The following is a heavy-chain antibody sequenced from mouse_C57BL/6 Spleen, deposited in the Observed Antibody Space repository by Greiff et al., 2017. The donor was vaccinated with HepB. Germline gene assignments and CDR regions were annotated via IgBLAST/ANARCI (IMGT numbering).Heavy chain of an antibody. V-gene: IGHV1-55*01. D-gene: IGHD2-1*01. J-gene: IGHJ2*01. CDR1: GYTFTSYW. CDR3: ARRGIYYGNVDY. CDR2: IYPGSGST. Sequence: QVQLQQPGAELVKPGASVKMSCKASGYTFTSYWITWVKQRPGQGLEWIGDIYPGSGSTNYNEKFKSKATLTVDKSSSTAYMQLSSLTSEDSAVYYCARRGIYYGNVDYWGQGTTLTVSS.